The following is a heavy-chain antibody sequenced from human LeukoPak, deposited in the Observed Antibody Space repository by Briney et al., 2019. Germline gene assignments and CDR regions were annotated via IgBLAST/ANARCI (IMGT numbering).Heavy chain of an antibody. J-gene: IGHJ5*02. CDR2: ISSSSSYT. D-gene: IGHD3-10*01. CDR1: GFTFSSYE. Sequence: GGSLRLSCAASGFTFSSYEMNWVRQAPGKGLEWVSYISSSSSYTNYADSVKGRFTISRDNAKNSLYLQMNSLRAEDTAVYYCARPLGTGAFGELSWGQGTLVTVSS. CDR3: ARPLGTGAFGELS. V-gene: IGHV3-21*05.